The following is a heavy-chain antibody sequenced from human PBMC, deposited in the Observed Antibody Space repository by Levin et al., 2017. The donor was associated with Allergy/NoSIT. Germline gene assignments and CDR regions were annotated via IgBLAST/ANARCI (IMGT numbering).Heavy chain of an antibody. D-gene: IGHD6-6*01. J-gene: IGHJ5*02. CDR3: ARVESRAARRWFDP. V-gene: IGHV3-21*01. CDR2: ISSSSSYI. Sequence: GGSLRLSCAASGFTFSSYSMNWVRQAPGKGLEWVSSISSSSSYIYYADSVKGRFTISRDNAKNSLYLQMNSLRAEDTAVYYCARVESRAARRWFDPWGQGTLVTVSS. CDR1: GFTFSSYS.